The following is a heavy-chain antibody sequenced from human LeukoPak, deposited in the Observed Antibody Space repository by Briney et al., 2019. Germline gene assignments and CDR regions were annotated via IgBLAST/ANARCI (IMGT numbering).Heavy chain of an antibody. V-gene: IGHV3-21*01. Sequence: GGSLRLSCAASGFTFSSYSMNWVRQAPGKGLEWVSSISSSSSYIYYADSVKGRFTISRDNAKNSLYLQMNSLRAEDTAVYYCARSPIRTGSYILDYWGQGTLVTVSS. J-gene: IGHJ4*02. CDR2: ISSSSSYI. CDR3: ARSPIRTGSYILDY. CDR1: GFTFSSYS. D-gene: IGHD3-10*01.